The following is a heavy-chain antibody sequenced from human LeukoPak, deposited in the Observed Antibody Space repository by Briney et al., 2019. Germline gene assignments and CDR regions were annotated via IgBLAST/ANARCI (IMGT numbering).Heavy chain of an antibody. CDR1: GFTFSSYS. V-gene: IGHV3-21*01. J-gene: IGHJ4*02. CDR3: ARASVDHFDY. Sequence: PGGSLRPSCAASGFTFSSYSMNWVRQAPGKGLEWVSSISSSSSYIYYADSVKGRFTISRDNAKNSLYLQMNSLRAEDTAVYYCARASVDHFDYWGQGTLVTVSS. CDR2: ISSSSSYI.